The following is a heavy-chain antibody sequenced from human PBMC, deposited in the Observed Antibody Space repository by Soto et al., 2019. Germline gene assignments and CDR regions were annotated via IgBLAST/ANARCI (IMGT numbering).Heavy chain of an antibody. CDR1: GGTFSSYA. CDR3: ARGGDYVWGSYRLDY. D-gene: IGHD3-16*02. J-gene: IGHJ4*02. CDR2: IIPIFGTA. V-gene: IGHV1-69*13. Sequence: ASVKVSCKASGGTFSSYAISWVRQAPGQGLEWMGGIIPIFGTANYAQKFQGRVTITADESTSTAYMELSSLRSEDTAVYYCARGGDYVWGSYRLDYWGQGTLVTVSS.